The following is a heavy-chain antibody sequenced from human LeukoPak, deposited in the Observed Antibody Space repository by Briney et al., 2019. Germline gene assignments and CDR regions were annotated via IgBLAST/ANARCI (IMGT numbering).Heavy chain of an antibody. D-gene: IGHD3-10*01. V-gene: IGHV1-2*02. CDR2: INPNSGGT. J-gene: IGHJ3*02. Sequence: ASVKVSCKASGYXFTGYYMHWVRQAPGQGLEWMGWINPNSGGTNYAQKFQGRVTMTRDTSISTAYMELSRLRSDDTAVYYCARTNYYGSDLDAFDIWGQGTMVTVSS. CDR1: GYXFTGYY. CDR3: ARTNYYGSDLDAFDI.